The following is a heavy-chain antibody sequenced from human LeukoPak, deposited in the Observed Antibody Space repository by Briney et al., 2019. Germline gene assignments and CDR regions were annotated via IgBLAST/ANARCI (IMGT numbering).Heavy chain of an antibody. Sequence: SETLSLTCAVSGYSISTGYYWGWIRQPPGKGLEWIGNIYHSGNAYYNPSLKSRVTISVDTSKNQFSLKLSSVTAADTALYYCARRGYSYGSPFDYWGQGTLVTVSS. CDR2: IYHSGNA. J-gene: IGHJ4*02. CDR1: GYSISTGYY. V-gene: IGHV4-38-2*01. CDR3: ARRGYSYGSPFDY. D-gene: IGHD5-18*01.